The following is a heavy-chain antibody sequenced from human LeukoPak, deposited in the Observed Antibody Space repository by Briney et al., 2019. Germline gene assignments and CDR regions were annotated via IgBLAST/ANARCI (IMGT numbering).Heavy chain of an antibody. D-gene: IGHD3-10*01. CDR1: GGSISSSSYY. Sequence: PSETLSLTCTVSGGSISSSSYYWGCLRQPPGKGLEWIRRIYYSGTTYYNTSLTRRVTISVDTSKTQFSLKLSSVTAADTAVYYCARRDYYGSGSYYGGIDYWGQGTLVTVSS. CDR3: ARRDYYGSGSYYGGIDY. J-gene: IGHJ4*02. CDR2: IYYSGTT. V-gene: IGHV4-39*01.